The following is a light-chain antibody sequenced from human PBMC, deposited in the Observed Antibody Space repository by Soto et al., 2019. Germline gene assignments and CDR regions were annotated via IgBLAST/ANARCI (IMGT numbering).Light chain of an antibody. Sequence: EIVMTQSPATLSVSPGETTRLSCRASQSINSDVAWYQQKVGQTPRLLIYGASSRATGIPDKFSGSGSGTDFTLTISRLEPEDFAVYYCQQYGTSKTFGQGTKVDIK. CDR3: QQYGTSKT. J-gene: IGKJ1*01. CDR1: QSINSD. CDR2: GAS. V-gene: IGKV3-20*01.